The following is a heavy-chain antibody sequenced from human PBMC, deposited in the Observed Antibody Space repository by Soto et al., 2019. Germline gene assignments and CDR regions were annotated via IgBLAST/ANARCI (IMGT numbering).Heavy chain of an antibody. CDR3: ARTTRDIVVVPAAILFGY. J-gene: IGHJ4*02. D-gene: IGHD2-2*02. CDR2: ISGSGGST. V-gene: IGHV3-23*01. Sequence: PGGSLRLSCAASGFTFSSYAMSWVRQAPGKGLEWVSAISGSGGSTYYADSVKGRFTIPRDNSKNTLYLQMNSLRAEDTAVYYCARTTRDIVVVPAAILFGYWGQGTLVTVSS. CDR1: GFTFSSYA.